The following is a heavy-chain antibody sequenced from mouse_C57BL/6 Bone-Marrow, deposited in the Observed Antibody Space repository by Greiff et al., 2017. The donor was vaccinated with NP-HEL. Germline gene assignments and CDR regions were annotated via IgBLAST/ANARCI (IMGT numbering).Heavy chain of an antibody. CDR3: APLYYGSSYVGWYFDV. D-gene: IGHD1-1*01. V-gene: IGHV1-22*01. J-gene: IGHJ1*03. Sequence: VQLQQSGPELVKPGASVKMSCKASGYTFTDYNMHWVKQSHGKSLEWIGNINPNNGGTSYNQKFKGKATLTVNKSSSTAYMELRSLTSEDSAVYYCAPLYYGSSYVGWYFDVWGTGTTVTVSS. CDR2: INPNNGGT. CDR1: GYTFTDYN.